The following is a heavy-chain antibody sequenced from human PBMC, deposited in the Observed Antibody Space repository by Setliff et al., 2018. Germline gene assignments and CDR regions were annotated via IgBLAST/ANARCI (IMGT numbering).Heavy chain of an antibody. Sequence: ASVKVSCKAFGYTFTSYGINWVRQAPGQRLEWVGWISGYNGDTNYAQKFQGRVTLTTDTSTSTTYMELSSLRSEDTAVYYCARGPQKFYSDTSGYYYDALYYYYMDVWGKGTTVTVSS. D-gene: IGHD3-22*01. V-gene: IGHV1-18*01. J-gene: IGHJ6*03. CDR1: GYTFTSYG. CDR3: ARGPQKFYSDTSGYYYDALYYYYMDV. CDR2: ISGYNGDT.